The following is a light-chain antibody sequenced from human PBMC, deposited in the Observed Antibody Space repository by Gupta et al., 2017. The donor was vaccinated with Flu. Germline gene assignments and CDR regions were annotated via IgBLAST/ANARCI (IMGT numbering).Light chain of an antibody. J-gene: IGLJ2*01. CDR3: SSYGGNNNLL. Sequence: TNSDVGGYNLVSWYQHHPGKGPKLMIYEVTKRPSGVPDRFSASKSGNTASLTVSGLQAEDEADYYCSSYGGNNNLLFGGGTKLTVL. V-gene: IGLV2-8*01. CDR2: EVT. CDR1: NSDVGGYNL.